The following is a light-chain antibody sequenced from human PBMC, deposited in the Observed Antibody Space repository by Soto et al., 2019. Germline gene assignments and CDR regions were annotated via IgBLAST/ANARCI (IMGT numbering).Light chain of an antibody. J-gene: IGKJ4*01. Sequence: EIVLTQSPATLSLSPGERATLSCRASQSVSSYLAWYQQKPGQAPRRLIYDASNRATGIPSRFSGSGSGTDFTLTISSLEPEDFAGYYCQQRSHWPRGTFGGGTKVEIK. CDR1: QSVSSY. CDR3: QQRSHWPRGT. V-gene: IGKV3-11*01. CDR2: DAS.